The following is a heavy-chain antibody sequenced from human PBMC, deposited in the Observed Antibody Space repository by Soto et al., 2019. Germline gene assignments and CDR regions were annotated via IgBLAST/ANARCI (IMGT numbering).Heavy chain of an antibody. J-gene: IGHJ4*02. V-gene: IGHV3-20*01. CDR2: VNWNGANT. Sequence: EVQLVESGGGVVRPGESLRLSCAASGFSFEDYGMAWVRHTPGKGLEWVSDVNWNGANTRYADSVSGRFTISRDNGENSLYLQMHSLRVEDTAFYHCAKDFEVGTYDYCGQGTLVTVSS. CDR3: AKDFEVGTYDY. CDR1: GFSFEDYG. D-gene: IGHD1-26*01.